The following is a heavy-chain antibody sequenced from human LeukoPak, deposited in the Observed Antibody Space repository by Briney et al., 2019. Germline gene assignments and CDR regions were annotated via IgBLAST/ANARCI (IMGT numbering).Heavy chain of an antibody. CDR1: GFSLSTSGVG. Sequence: ESGPTLVDPTQPLTLTCTFSGFSLSTSGVGVGWIRQPPGKALEWLALIYWDDDKRYIPSLKSRLTITKDTSKNQVVLTMPNMDPVNTATYYCASQGGFGESWGYFDYWGQGTLVTVSS. D-gene: IGHD3-10*01. CDR3: ASQGGFGESWGYFDY. V-gene: IGHV2-5*02. J-gene: IGHJ4*02. CDR2: IYWDDDK.